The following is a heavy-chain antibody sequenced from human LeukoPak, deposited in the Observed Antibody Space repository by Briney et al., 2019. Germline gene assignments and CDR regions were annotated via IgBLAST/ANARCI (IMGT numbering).Heavy chain of an antibody. D-gene: IGHD4-17*01. Sequence: PSETLSLTRDVSRYSISSNFYWAWIRQPPGKGLEWLGSIYYSGDTYYNPSLTSRVTCSVDTSKNQFSLKLNSVTAADTAVYYCARAHYDGDYQYYFDYWGQGIPVTVSS. CDR1: RYSISSNFY. V-gene: IGHV4-38-2*01. CDR2: IYYSGDT. CDR3: ARAHYDGDYQYYFDY. J-gene: IGHJ4*02.